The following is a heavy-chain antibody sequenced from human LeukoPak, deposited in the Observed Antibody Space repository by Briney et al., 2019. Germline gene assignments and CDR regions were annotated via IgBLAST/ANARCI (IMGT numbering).Heavy chain of an antibody. CDR1: GFTFSNYA. J-gene: IGHJ4*02. V-gene: IGHV3-23*01. D-gene: IGHD3-22*01. Sequence: GGSLRLSCAAAGFTFSNYAMSWVRQAPGKGLEWVSAISGSGGSAYYADSVKGRFTISRDNSKNTLYLQMNSLRAEDTAVYYCAKGDSGYFDYWGQGTLVTVSS. CDR2: ISGSGGSA. CDR3: AKGDSGYFDY.